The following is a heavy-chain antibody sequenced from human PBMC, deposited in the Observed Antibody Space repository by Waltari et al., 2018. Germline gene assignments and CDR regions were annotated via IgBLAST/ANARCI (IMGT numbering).Heavy chain of an antibody. V-gene: IGHV4-38-2*01. J-gene: IGHJ6*03. D-gene: IGHD6-13*01. CDR2: IYHSGST. CDR1: GYSISSGYY. Sequence: QVQLQESGPGLVKPSETLSLTCAVSGYSISSGYYWGWIRQPPGTGLEWIGSIYHSGSTYDNPSLKSRVTISVDTSKNQCSLKLSSVTAADTAVYYCARRAAIAATGPTYYMDVWGKGTTVTVSS. CDR3: ARRAAIAATGPTYYMDV.